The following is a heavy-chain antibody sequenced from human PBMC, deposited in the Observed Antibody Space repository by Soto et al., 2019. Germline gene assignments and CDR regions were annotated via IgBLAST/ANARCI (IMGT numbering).Heavy chain of an antibody. D-gene: IGHD3-10*01. CDR2: ISGSGGST. V-gene: IGHV3-23*01. J-gene: IGHJ6*02. Sequence: GGSLRLSCAASGFTFSSYAMSWVRQASGKGLEWVSAISGSGGSTYYADSVKGRFTISRDNSKSTLYLQMNSLRAEDTAVYYCSKDRGAPNYYYYGMDVWGQGTTVTVSS. CDR3: SKDRGAPNYYYYGMDV. CDR1: GFTFSSYA.